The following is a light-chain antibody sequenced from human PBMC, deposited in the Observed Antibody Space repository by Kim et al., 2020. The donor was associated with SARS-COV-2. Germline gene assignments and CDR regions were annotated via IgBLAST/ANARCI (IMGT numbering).Light chain of an antibody. CDR1: SGHSNYA. Sequence: QLVLTQSPSASASLGASVKLTCTLSSGHSNYAIAWHQQQPEKGPRYLMNLKSDGSHSKGDGIPDRFSGSSSGAERYLIISSLQSEDEADYYCQTWGSGMGVFGGGTQLTVL. CDR2: LKSDGSH. J-gene: IGLJ3*02. V-gene: IGLV4-69*01. CDR3: QTWGSGMGV.